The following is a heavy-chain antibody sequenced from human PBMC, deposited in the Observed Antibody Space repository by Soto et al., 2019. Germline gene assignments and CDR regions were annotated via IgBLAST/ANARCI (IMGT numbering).Heavy chain of an antibody. CDR3: ARDLLYSTRSTVRFDI. J-gene: IGHJ3*02. D-gene: IGHD6-13*01. Sequence: VQLVQSGVEVKKPGASVKVSCKASGYTFTSHGISWVRQAPGQGLEWMGWINTYNGNTNYAQKVQGRVTMTTATSTSTAYMELRSPRSDDTAVYYCARDLLYSTRSTVRFDIWGQGTMLTVSS. V-gene: IGHV1-18*01. CDR1: GYTFTSHG. CDR2: INTYNGNT.